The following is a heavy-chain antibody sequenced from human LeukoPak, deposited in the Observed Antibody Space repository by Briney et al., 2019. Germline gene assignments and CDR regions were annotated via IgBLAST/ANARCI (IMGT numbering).Heavy chain of an antibody. CDR2: INPNSGGT. Sequence: GASVKVSCKASGYTFTGYYMHWVRQAPGQGLEWMGRINPNSGGTNYAQKFQGRVTMTRDTSISTAYMELSRLRSDDTAVYYCARDGREFGESPNLDYWSQGTLVTVSS. D-gene: IGHD3-10*01. V-gene: IGHV1-2*06. J-gene: IGHJ4*02. CDR1: GYTFTGYY. CDR3: ARDGREFGESPNLDY.